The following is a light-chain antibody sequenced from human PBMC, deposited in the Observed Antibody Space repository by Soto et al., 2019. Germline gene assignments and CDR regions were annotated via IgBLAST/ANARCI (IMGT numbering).Light chain of an antibody. CDR2: DAS. J-gene: IGKJ4*01. V-gene: IGKV3-11*01. CDR1: QSVSSY. CDR3: QQRSNWPLT. Sequence: EVVLTQSPATLSLSPGESATLSCRASQSVSSYLAWYQQKLGQAPRLLIYDASNRATGIPARFSGSGSGTDFTLTIRSLEPEDFAVYFCQQRSNWPLTFGGGTKVEIK.